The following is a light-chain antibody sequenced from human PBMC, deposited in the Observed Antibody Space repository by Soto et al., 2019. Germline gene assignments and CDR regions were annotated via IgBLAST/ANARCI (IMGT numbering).Light chain of an antibody. J-gene: IGKJ2*01. CDR1: QSVCSN. CDR3: QQYNKCPYT. CDR2: GAS. V-gene: IGKV3-15*01. Sequence: EMVMTQSPATLSVSPGERATLSCRASQSVCSNLAWYQQKPGQAPRVLIFGASTRDTGIPARFSGSGSGTDFTLTISSLQSEDFAVYYCQQYNKCPYTFGQGTKLEIK.